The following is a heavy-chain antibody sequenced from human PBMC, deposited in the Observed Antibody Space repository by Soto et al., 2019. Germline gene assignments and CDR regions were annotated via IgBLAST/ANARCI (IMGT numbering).Heavy chain of an antibody. D-gene: IGHD3-10*01. CDR2: INAGNGNT. CDR3: ARVSPFRGTRPLFDY. CDR1: GYTFTSYP. V-gene: IGHV1-3*01. Sequence: PVNRSCKASGYTFTSYPMHGVSQAPGQRLEWMGWINAGNGNTKYSQKFQGRVTITRDTSASTAYMELSSLRSEDTAVYYCARVSPFRGTRPLFDYCGQGTLVTVSS. J-gene: IGHJ4*02.